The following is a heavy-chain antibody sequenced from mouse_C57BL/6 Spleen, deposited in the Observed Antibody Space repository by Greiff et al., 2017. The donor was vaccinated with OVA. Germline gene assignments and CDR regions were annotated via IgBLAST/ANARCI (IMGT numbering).Heavy chain of an antibody. CDR1: GYTFTDYY. CDR2: IYPGSGNT. V-gene: IGHV1-76*01. Sequence: VQLQQSGAELVRPGASVKLSCKASGYTFTDYYINWVKQRPGQGLEWIARIYPGSGNTYYNEKFKGKATLTAEKSSSTAYMQLSSLTSEDSAVYFCARGGIYYYGSSLHYYAMDYWGQGTSVTVSS. CDR3: ARGGIYYYGSSLHYYAMDY. J-gene: IGHJ4*01. D-gene: IGHD1-1*01.